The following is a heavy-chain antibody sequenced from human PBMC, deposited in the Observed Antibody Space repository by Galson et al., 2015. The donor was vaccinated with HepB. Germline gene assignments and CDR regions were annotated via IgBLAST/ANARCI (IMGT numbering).Heavy chain of an antibody. CDR2: INTNTGNP. J-gene: IGHJ5*02. V-gene: IGHV7-4-1*02. D-gene: IGHD1-26*01. CDR3: ARYRSSSGGYQGHWFDP. Sequence: SVKVSCKASGYTFTSYAMNWVRQAPGQGLEWMGWINTNTGNPTYAQGFTGRFVFSLDTSVSTAYLQISSLKAEDTAVYYCARYRSSSGGYQGHWFDPWGQGTLVTVSS. CDR1: GYTFTSYA.